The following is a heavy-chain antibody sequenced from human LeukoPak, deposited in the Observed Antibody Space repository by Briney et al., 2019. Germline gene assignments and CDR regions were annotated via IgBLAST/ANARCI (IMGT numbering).Heavy chain of an antibody. CDR1: GGSFSGYY. CDR2: VNHSGST. CDR3: ARSRASYGAKYYFDY. V-gene: IGHV4-34*01. Sequence: PSETLSLTCAVYGGSFSGYYWSWIRQPPGKGLEWIGEVNHSGSTNYNPSLKSRVTISVDTSKNQFSLKLSSVTAADTAVYYCARSRASYGAKYYFDYWGQGTLVTVSS. J-gene: IGHJ4*02. D-gene: IGHD4-17*01.